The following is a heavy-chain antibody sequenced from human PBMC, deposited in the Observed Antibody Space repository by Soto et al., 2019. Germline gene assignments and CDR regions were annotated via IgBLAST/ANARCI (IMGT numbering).Heavy chain of an antibody. CDR1: GFTFSSLA. CDR2: IRGSGETT. V-gene: IGHV3-23*01. Sequence: EVQLLESGGGLVEPGGSLRLSCAASGFTFSSLAMSWVRQAPGNGLEWVSGIRGSGETTYFADSVKGRFTISRDNSKNTLYLEMNGLRAEDTAIYYCEKYLSPDIVVVEGASPDWYFDLWGRGNLVTVSS. J-gene: IGHJ2*01. CDR3: EKYLSPDIVVVEGASPDWYFDL. D-gene: IGHD2-15*01.